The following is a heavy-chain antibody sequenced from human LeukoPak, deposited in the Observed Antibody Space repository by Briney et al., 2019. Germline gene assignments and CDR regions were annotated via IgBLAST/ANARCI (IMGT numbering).Heavy chain of an antibody. D-gene: IGHD6-19*01. CDR3: ARDKAVAGNYYYYGMDV. CDR1: GFTFSSYW. Sequence: GGSLRLSCAASGFTFSSYWMSWVRQAPGKGLEWVANIKQDGSEKYYADSVKGRFTISRDNSKNTLYLQMNSLRAEDTAVYYCARDKAVAGNYYYYGMDVWGQGTTVTVSS. CDR2: IKQDGSEK. V-gene: IGHV3-7*01. J-gene: IGHJ6*02.